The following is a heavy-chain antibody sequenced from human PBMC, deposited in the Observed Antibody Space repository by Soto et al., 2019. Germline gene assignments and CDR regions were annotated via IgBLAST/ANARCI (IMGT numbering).Heavy chain of an antibody. CDR1: EFTVRRSY. D-gene: IGHD1-1*01. CDR2: IYSGGSK. CDR3: ARFTVVGTTIQNDVDL. V-gene: IGHV3-66*01. J-gene: IGHJ3*01. Sequence: EEQLVESGGGLVPPGGYLRLSCVASEFTVRRSYRSWVRQPPGKGLEGVSIIYSGGSKYSSDSVRGRFTVSRDYSKNTLILQIDSLIVEDSAVYHCARFTVVGTTIQNDVDLWGPVQVVSVSS.